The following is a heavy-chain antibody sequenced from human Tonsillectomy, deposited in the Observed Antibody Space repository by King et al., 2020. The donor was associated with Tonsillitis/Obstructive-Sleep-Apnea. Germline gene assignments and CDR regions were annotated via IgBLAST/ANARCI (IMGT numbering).Heavy chain of an antibody. Sequence: VQLVESGGGLIQPGGSLRLSCAASGFTVSSNYMSWVRQAPGKGLEWVSVIYSGGSTYYADSVKGRFTISRDKSKNTLYLQMNSLRAEDTAVYYCASYCSGGSCYEGYWGQGTLVTVSS. V-gene: IGHV3-53*01. D-gene: IGHD2-15*01. CDR3: ASYCSGGSCYEGY. J-gene: IGHJ4*02. CDR2: IYSGGST. CDR1: GFTVSSNY.